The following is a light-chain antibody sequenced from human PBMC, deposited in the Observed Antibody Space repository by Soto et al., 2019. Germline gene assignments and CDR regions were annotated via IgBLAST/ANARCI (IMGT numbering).Light chain of an antibody. Sequence: QSVLTQPPSASGSPGQSVTISCTGTSSDVGGYNYVSWYQQYPGKAPKLMIYEVNKRPSGVPDRFSGSKSGNTASLTVSGLQAEDGADYYCSSYAGSILYVFGTGTKVTVL. J-gene: IGLJ1*01. V-gene: IGLV2-8*01. CDR1: SSDVGGYNY. CDR3: SSYAGSILYV. CDR2: EVN.